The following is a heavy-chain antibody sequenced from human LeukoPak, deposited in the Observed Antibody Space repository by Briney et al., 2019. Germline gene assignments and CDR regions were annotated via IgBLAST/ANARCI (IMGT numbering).Heavy chain of an antibody. CDR3: VVGINYDY. J-gene: IGHJ4*02. CDR2: IYTSGSA. Sequence: GGSLRLSCAASGFAVTSDYMGWVRQTPVRGLEWLSVIYTSGSAFYADSVKGRFTTSRGESKNTVYLQMNALRVDDTAVYYCVVGINYDYWGQGSLVTVAS. V-gene: IGHV3-53*01. D-gene: IGHD3-10*01. CDR1: GFAVTSDY.